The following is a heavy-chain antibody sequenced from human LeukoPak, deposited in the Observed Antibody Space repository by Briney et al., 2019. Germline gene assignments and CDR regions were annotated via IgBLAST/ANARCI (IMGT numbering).Heavy chain of an antibody. V-gene: IGHV3-30*07. CDR2: ISYYGTNK. CDR1: GFTFSTYA. Sequence: QTGGSRRLSWAVAGFTFSTYAIHWVRQAPGKGLEWDAVISYYGTNKNGGTTLKGRFTVTRDNSKNTLYLQLNSQRAEDTAVYYCARDRTPNWSAYINPTFHYWGQGTLVTVSS. J-gene: IGHJ4*02. CDR3: ARDRTPNWSAYINPTFHY. D-gene: IGHD4-23*01.